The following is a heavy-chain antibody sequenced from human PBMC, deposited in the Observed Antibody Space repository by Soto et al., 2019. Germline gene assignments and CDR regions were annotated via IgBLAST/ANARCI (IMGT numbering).Heavy chain of an antibody. Sequence: QVQLVQSGAEVKKPRASVKVSCKASGYTFTGYYMHWVRQAPGQGLEWMGWINPNSGGTNYAQKFQGWVTMTRDTSISTAYMELSRLRSDDTAVYYCARAPGTGANWFDPWGQGTLVTVSS. CDR1: GYTFTGYY. CDR2: INPNSGGT. V-gene: IGHV1-2*04. D-gene: IGHD4-17*01. J-gene: IGHJ5*02. CDR3: ARAPGTGANWFDP.